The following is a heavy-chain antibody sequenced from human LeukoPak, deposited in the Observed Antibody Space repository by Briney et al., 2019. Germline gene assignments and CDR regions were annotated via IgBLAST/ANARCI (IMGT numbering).Heavy chain of an antibody. V-gene: IGHV4-30-4*08. D-gene: IGHD3-22*01. CDR1: GGSISSSSSY. CDR2: IYYSGST. J-gene: IGHJ4*02. CDR3: ANGPYYYDSSGYSDY. Sequence: SETLSLTCTVSGGSISSSSSYWGWIRQPPGKGLEWIGYIYYSGSTYYNPSLKSRVTISVDTFKNQFSLKLSSVTAADTAVYYCANGPYYYDSSGYSDYWGQGTLVTVSS.